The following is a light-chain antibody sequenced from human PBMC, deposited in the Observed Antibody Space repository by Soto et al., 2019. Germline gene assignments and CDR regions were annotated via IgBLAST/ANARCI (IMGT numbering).Light chain of an antibody. CDR1: SSNIGSNY. J-gene: IGLJ2*01. Sequence: QSVLTQPPSASGTPGQRVTISCSGSSSNIGSNYVYWYQQLPGTAPKLLIYRNNQRPSGVPDRFSGSKSGTSASLAISGLRSEDEADYYCAAWDDSLSGYVVFDGGTKLTVL. V-gene: IGLV1-47*01. CDR2: RNN. CDR3: AAWDDSLSGYVV.